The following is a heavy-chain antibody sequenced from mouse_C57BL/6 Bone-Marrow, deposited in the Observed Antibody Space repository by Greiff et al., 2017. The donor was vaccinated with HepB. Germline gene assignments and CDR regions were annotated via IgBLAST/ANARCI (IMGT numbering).Heavy chain of an antibody. J-gene: IGHJ1*03. CDR2: IYPSDSET. Sequence: QVQLQQPGAELVRHGSSVKLSCKASGYTFTSYWMDWVKQRPGQGLEWIGNIYPSDSETHYNQKFKDKATLTVDKSSSTAYMQLNSLTSEDSAVFFCARRTTVGYFDVWGTGTTVTVSS. D-gene: IGHD1-1*01. V-gene: IGHV1-61*01. CDR1: GYTFTSYW. CDR3: ARRTTVGYFDV.